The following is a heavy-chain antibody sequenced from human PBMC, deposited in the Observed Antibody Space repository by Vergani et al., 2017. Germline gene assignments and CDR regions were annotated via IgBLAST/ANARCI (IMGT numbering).Heavy chain of an antibody. V-gene: IGHV4-4*03. J-gene: IGHJ6*03. CDR1: GGSISSSNW. Sequence: QVQLQESGPGLVKPPGTLSLTCAVSGGSISSSNWWSWVRQPPGKGLEWIGEIYHSGSTNYNPSLKSRVTISVDTSKNQFSLKLSSVTAADTAVYYCARVSWDCSSTSCYDEIRYYYYMDVWGKGTTVTVSS. CDR2: IYHSGST. CDR3: ARVSWDCSSTSCYDEIRYYYYMDV. D-gene: IGHD2-2*01.